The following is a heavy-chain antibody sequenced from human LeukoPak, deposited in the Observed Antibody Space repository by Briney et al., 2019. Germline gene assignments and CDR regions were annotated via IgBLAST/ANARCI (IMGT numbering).Heavy chain of an antibody. D-gene: IGHD3-10*01. CDR1: GGSFSGYY. V-gene: IGHV4-34*01. J-gene: IGHJ3*02. CDR2: INHSGST. Sequence: SETLSLTCAVYGGSFSGYYWSWIRQPPGKGREWIGEINHSGSTNYNPSLKSRVTISVDTTKNQFSLKLSSVTAADTAVYYCARDGFARAPWAFDIWGQGTMVTVSS. CDR3: ARDGFARAPWAFDI.